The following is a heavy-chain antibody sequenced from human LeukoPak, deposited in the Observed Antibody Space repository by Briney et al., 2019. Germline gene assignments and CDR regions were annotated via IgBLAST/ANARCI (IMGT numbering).Heavy chain of an antibody. CDR1: GFTFSTYA. Sequence: GGSLRLSCAASGFTFSTYAMHWVRQAPGKGLEYVSAISSNGGSTYYANSVKGRFTISRDNSKNTLYLQMGSLRAEDMAVYYCARVYSGDFLECLLAVWGKGTTVTVSS. CDR3: ARVYSGDFLECLLAV. D-gene: IGHD3-3*01. V-gene: IGHV3-64*01. CDR2: ISSNGGST. J-gene: IGHJ6*04.